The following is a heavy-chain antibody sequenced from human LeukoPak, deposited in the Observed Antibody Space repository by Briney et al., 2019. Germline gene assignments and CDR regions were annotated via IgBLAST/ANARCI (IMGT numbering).Heavy chain of an antibody. CDR2: ISSSSSYI. D-gene: IGHD3-3*01. V-gene: IGHV3-21*01. CDR1: GFTFSSYS. CDR3: ARERDFWSGLDY. J-gene: IGHJ4*02. Sequence: GGSLRLSCAASGFTFSSYSMNWVRRAPGKGLEWVSSISSSSSYIYYADSVKGRFTISRDNAKNSLYLQMNSLRAEDTAVYYCARERDFWSGLDYWGQGTLVTVSS.